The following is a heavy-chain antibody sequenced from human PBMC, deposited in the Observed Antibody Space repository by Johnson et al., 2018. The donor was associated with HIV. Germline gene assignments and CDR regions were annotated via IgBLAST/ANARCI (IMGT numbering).Heavy chain of an antibody. V-gene: IGHV3-15*01. D-gene: IGHD3-16*01. Sequence: VQLVESGGGLVKPGGSLRLSCAASGFTFSNAWMSWVRQAPGKGLEWVGRIKRKTDGGTRDYAAPVKGRFTIPRDNSKNTLDLQMGSLRVEDMAVYYCARELGGIWGQGTMVTVSS. CDR2: IKRKTDGGTR. CDR3: ARELGGI. J-gene: IGHJ3*02. CDR1: GFTFSNAW.